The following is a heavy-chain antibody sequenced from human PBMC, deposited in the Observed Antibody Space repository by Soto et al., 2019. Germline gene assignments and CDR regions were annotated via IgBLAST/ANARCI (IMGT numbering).Heavy chain of an antibody. CDR2: IYYTGST. CDR1: GASIRSGVYY. J-gene: IGHJ4*02. V-gene: IGHV4-31*03. CDR3: ARIEMASIK. Sequence: PSETLSLTCSVCGASIRSGVYYWSWLRQSPGKGLEWIGHIYYTGSTFYSPSLKSRLTISLDTSKNQSSLDLRSVTAADTAMYYCARIEMASIKWGRGTLVTVSS.